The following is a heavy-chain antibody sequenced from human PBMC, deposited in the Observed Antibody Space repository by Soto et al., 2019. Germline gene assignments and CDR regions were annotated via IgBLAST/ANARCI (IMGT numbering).Heavy chain of an antibody. CDR1: GFTFGDYA. J-gene: IGHJ6*02. V-gene: IGHV3-49*04. CDR2: IRSKAYGGTT. Sequence: GGSLRLSCTASGFTFGDYAMSWVRQAPGKXLEWVGFIRSKAYGGTTEYAASVKGRFTISRDDSKSIAYLQMNSLKTEDTAVYYCTSGYSYGYPYYYYCGMDVWGQGTTVTVSS. CDR3: TSGYSYGYPYYYYCGMDV. D-gene: IGHD5-18*01.